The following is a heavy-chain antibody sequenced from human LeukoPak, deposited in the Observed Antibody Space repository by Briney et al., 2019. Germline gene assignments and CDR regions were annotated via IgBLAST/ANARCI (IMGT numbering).Heavy chain of an antibody. V-gene: IGHV4-61*02. CDR3: ARPSVVVETNDAFDI. D-gene: IGHD2-15*01. Sequence: SETLSLTCTVSGGSISSGSYYWSWIRQPAGKGLEWIGRTYTSGSTNYNPSLKSRVTIFVDTSKNQFSLKLSSVTAADTAVYYCARPSVVVETNDAFDIWGQGTMVTVSS. CDR1: GGSISSGSYY. J-gene: IGHJ3*02. CDR2: TYTSGST.